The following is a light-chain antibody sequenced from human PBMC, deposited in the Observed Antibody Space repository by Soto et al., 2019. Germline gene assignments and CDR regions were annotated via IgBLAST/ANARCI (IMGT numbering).Light chain of an antibody. CDR3: AAWDGSLNGYV. CDR1: NSNIGSNT. CDR2: NDN. V-gene: IGLV1-44*01. J-gene: IGLJ1*01. Sequence: QSVLTQPPSASGTPGQRVTISCSGSNSNIGSNTVNWYQQVPGTAPKLLRYNDNQRPSGVPDRFSGSRSGTSASLAISGLQSEDEADYYCAAWDGSLNGYVFGTGTKVTVL.